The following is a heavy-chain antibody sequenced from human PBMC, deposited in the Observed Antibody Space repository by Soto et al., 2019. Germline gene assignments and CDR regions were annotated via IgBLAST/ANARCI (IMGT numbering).Heavy chain of an antibody. Sequence: QVQLVESGGGVVQPGRSLRLSCAASGFTFSSYGMHWVRQAPGKGLEWVAVIWYDGSNKYYADSVKGRFTISRDNSKNTLYLQMNSLRAEDTAVYYCARWGGRFGELPHYWGQGTLVTVSS. J-gene: IGHJ4*02. V-gene: IGHV3-33*01. CDR3: ARWGGRFGELPHY. CDR1: GFTFSSYG. D-gene: IGHD3-10*01. CDR2: IWYDGSNK.